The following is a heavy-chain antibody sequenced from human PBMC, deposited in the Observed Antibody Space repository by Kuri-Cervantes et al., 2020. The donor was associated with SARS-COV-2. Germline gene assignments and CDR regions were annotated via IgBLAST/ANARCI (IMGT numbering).Heavy chain of an antibody. CDR3: AKDRKQIAAAGLDY. Sequence: GESLKISCAASGFTFSSYWMSWVRQAPGKGLEWVAFIRYDGSNKYYADSVKGRFTISRDNSKNTLYLQMNSLRAEDTAVYYCAKDRKQIAAAGLDYWGQGTLVTVSS. D-gene: IGHD6-13*01. CDR2: IRYDGSNK. V-gene: IGHV3-30*02. CDR1: GFTFSSYW. J-gene: IGHJ4*02.